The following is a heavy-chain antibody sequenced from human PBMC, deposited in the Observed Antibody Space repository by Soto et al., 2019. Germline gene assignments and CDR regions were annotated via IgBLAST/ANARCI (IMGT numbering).Heavy chain of an antibody. CDR2: VNPISGDT. CDR1: GYTFTGYY. V-gene: IGHV1-2*02. Sequence: ASMKVSCKASGYTFTGYYLHWVRQAPGQGLEWMGWVNPISGDTNYAQKFQDRVIMTRDRSITTVHMELSRLRSDDTAVYYCAREEGFRITMDRGRWFDPWGQGTLVTVSS. CDR3: AREEGFRITMDRGRWFDP. J-gene: IGHJ5*02. D-gene: IGHD3-10*01.